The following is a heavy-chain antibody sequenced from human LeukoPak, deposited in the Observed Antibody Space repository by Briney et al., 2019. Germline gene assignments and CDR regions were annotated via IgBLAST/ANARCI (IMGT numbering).Heavy chain of an antibody. D-gene: IGHD3-22*01. CDR3: AREDSSGYLCY. V-gene: IGHV4-61*01. CDR1: GGSVSINIYY. CDR2: IYYSGST. J-gene: IGHJ4*02. Sequence: SETLSLPYTVSGGSVSINIYYWTWIRQPPGKGLEWIGYIYYSGSTNYNPSLKSRVTISVDTSKNQFSLKLTSLTAADTAVYYCAREDSSGYLCYWGQGTLVTVSS.